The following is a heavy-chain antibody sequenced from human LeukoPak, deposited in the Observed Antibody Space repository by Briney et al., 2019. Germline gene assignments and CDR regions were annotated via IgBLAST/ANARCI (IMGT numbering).Heavy chain of an antibody. CDR2: ISYDGSNK. CDR1: GFTFSSYG. D-gene: IGHD1-20*01. J-gene: IGHJ4*02. Sequence: PGGSLRLSCAASGFTFSSYGMHWVRQAPGKGLEWVAVISYDGSNKYYADSVKGRFTISRDNSKNTLYLQMNSLRAEDTAVYYCARGITGTHFDYWGQGTLVTVSS. V-gene: IGHV3-30*03. CDR3: ARGITGTHFDY.